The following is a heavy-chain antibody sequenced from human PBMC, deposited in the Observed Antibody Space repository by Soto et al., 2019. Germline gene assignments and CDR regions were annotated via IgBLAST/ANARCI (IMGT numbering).Heavy chain of an antibody. J-gene: IGHJ5*02. CDR1: GYTFTSYG. Sequence: ASVKVSCKASGYTFTSYGISWVRQAPGQGLEWMGWISAYNGNTNYAQKLQGRVTMTTDTSTSTAYMELRSLRSDDTAVYYCAREQRFLEWLLMGPFDPWGQGTLVTVSS. V-gene: IGHV1-18*04. CDR2: ISAYNGNT. CDR3: AREQRFLEWLLMGPFDP. D-gene: IGHD3-3*01.